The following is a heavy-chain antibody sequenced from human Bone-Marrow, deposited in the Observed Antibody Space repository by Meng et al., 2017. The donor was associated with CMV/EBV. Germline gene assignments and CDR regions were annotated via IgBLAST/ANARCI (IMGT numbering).Heavy chain of an antibody. CDR3: ACSTSGYYYYGMDV. CDR2: INHSGST. V-gene: IGHV4-34*01. CDR1: GGSFSGYY. D-gene: IGHD2-2*01. J-gene: IGHJ6*02. Sequence: SETLSLTCAVYGGSFSGYYWSWIRQPPGKGLEWIGEINHSGSTNHNPSLKSRVTISVDTSKNQFSLKLSSVTAADTAVYYCACSTSGYYYYGMDVWGQGTTVTVSS.